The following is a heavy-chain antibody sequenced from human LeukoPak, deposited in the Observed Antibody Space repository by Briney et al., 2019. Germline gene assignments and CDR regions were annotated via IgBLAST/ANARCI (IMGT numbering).Heavy chain of an antibody. V-gene: IGHV4-39*01. CDR3: ARQNYYGSGRLVF. D-gene: IGHD3-10*01. CDR1: GGSISSSSYY. J-gene: IGHJ4*02. CDR2: IYYSGST. Sequence: ASETLSLTCTVSGGSISSSSYYWGWIRQPPGKGLEWIGSIYYSGSTYYNPSLKSRVTISVDTSKNQISLKLSSVTAADTAVYYCARQNYYGSGRLVFGGQGTLVTVSS.